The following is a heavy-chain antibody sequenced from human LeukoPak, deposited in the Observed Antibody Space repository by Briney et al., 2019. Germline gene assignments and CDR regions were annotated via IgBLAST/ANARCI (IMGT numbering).Heavy chain of an antibody. CDR2: IYYSASP. J-gene: IGHJ4*02. V-gene: IGHV4-30-4*01. CDR3: ARARRGYSYGPFDC. Sequence: PSQTLSLTCTVSGGSISSGDYYWRWIRQPPGRGLEWIGYIYYSASPYYNPSLKSRVSISVDTSKNQFSLKLSSVTAADTAVYYCARARRGYSYGPFDCWGQGTLVTVSS. CDR1: GGSISSGDYY. D-gene: IGHD5-18*01.